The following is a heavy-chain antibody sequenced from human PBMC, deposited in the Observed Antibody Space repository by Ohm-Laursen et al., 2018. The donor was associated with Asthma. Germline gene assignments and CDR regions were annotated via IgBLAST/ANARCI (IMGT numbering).Heavy chain of an antibody. CDR1: GGTFNDYV. V-gene: IGHV1-69*13. CDR3: ARKAGSCISRTCYSLDF. CDR2: INSVFGGT. D-gene: IGHD2-15*01. J-gene: IGHJ4*02. Sequence: SVKVSCKSLGGTFNDYVIGWVRQAPGQGLEWMGGINSVFGGTTYPQKFQGRVTITADESRSTVYLELSSLRSEDTAVYYCARKAGSCISRTCYSLDFWGPGTLVTVSS.